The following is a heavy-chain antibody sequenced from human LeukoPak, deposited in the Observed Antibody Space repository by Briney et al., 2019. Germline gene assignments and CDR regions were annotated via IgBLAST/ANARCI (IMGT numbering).Heavy chain of an antibody. CDR1: GYTLTELS. V-gene: IGHV1-24*01. CDR3: ATSAYCSSTSCYVADY. CDR2: FDPEDGET. Sequence: ASVKVSCKVSGYTLTELSMHWVRQAPGKGLEWMGGFDPEDGETIYAQKFQGSVTMTEDTPTDTAYMELSSLRSEDTAVYYCATSAYCSSTSCYVADYWGQGTLVTVSS. D-gene: IGHD2-2*01. J-gene: IGHJ4*02.